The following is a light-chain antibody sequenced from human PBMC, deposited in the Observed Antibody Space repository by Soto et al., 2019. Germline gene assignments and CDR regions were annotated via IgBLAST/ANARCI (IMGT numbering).Light chain of an antibody. CDR2: GAS. J-gene: IGKJ2*01. CDR1: QSVSSSY. V-gene: IGKV3-20*01. Sequence: EIVLTQSPGTLSLSPGERATLSCRAIQSVSSSYLAWYQQKPGQAPRLLIYGASSRATGIPDRFSGSGSGTDFTLTISRLELEDYAVYYCQQYGSSPEYTFGQGTKLEIK. CDR3: QQYGSSPEYT.